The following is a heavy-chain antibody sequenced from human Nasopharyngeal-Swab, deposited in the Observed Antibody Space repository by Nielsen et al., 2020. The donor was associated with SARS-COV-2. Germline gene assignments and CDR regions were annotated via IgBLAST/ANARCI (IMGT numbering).Heavy chain of an antibody. J-gene: IGHJ4*02. Sequence: SVKVSCKASGGTFSSYAISWVRQAPGQGLEWMGGIIPIFGTANYAQKFQGRVTITADGSTSTAYMELSSLRSEDTAVYYCARRYCSGGSCYYDYWGQGTLVTVSS. CDR1: GGTFSSYA. CDR2: IIPIFGTA. V-gene: IGHV1-69*13. D-gene: IGHD2-15*01. CDR3: ARRYCSGGSCYYDY.